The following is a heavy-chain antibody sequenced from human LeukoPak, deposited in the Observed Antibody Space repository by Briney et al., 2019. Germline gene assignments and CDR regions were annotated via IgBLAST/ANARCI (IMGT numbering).Heavy chain of an antibody. Sequence: PGGSLRLSCAASGFTFDDYTMHWVRQAPGKGLEWVSLISWGGGSTYYADSVKGRFTISRDNSKNSLYLQMNSLRTEDTALYYCAKDRGSSGWQYFDYWGQGTLVTVSS. CDR3: AKDRGSSGWQYFDY. V-gene: IGHV3-43*01. D-gene: IGHD6-19*01. J-gene: IGHJ4*02. CDR1: GFTFDDYT. CDR2: ISWGGGST.